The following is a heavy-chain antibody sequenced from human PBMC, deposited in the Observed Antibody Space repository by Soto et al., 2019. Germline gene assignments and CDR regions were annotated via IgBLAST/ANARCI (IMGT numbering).Heavy chain of an antibody. CDR1: GFTFSTYW. CDR2: INSDASHT. Sequence: GGSLRLSCAASGFTFSTYWMHWIRQVPGKGLEWVSRINSDASHTYYADSVKGRFTISRDNSKNRLYLQMNSLRAEDTAVYYCASDLVGASDSYGLDVWGQGTPVTVSS. D-gene: IGHD1-26*01. V-gene: IGHV3-74*01. CDR3: ASDLVGASDSYGLDV. J-gene: IGHJ6*02.